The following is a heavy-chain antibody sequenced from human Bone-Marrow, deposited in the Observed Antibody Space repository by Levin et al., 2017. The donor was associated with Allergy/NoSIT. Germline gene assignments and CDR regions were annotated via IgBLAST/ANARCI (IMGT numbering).Heavy chain of an antibody. J-gene: IGHJ4*02. CDR2: IYHGGST. CDR3: TRKGASATLYFFDY. Sequence: PSQTLSLTCTVSGDSISSTYWWSWVRQTPGKGPELIGEIYHGGSTNYNPSLKSRVTISIDKSKNQFSLNLTSVTAADTAVYYCTRKGASATLYFFDYWGQGTLVTVSS. CDR1: GDSISSTYW. V-gene: IGHV4-4*02.